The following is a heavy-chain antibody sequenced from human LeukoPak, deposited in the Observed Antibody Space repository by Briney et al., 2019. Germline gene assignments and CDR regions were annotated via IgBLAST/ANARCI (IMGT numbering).Heavy chain of an antibody. V-gene: IGHV4-34*01. CDR1: GGSFSGYY. CDR3: AKGIAAAGTKGSFDY. CDR2: INHSGST. J-gene: IGHJ4*02. D-gene: IGHD6-13*01. Sequence: SETLSLTCAVYGGSFSGYYWSWIRQPPGKGLEWIGEINHSGSTNYNPSLKSRVTISVDTSKNQFSLKLSSVTAADTAVYYCAKGIAAAGTKGSFDYWGQGTLVTVSS.